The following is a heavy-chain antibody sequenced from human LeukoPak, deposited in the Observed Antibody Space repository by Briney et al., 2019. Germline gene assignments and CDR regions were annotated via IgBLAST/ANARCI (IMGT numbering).Heavy chain of an antibody. V-gene: IGHV2-5*02. J-gene: IGHJ4*02. CDR1: GFSLSTSKMG. Sequence: ESGPTLVKPTQTLTLTWTFSGFSLSTSKMGVGWIRQPPGKALERLALIYWDDDKRYSPSLESRHTITKDTSKNQVVLTMTNMAPVDPGTYYCAHRVAYRIRIKYWGQGTPVTVSS. CDR2: IYWDDDK. D-gene: IGHD2/OR15-2a*01. CDR3: AHRVAYRIRIKY.